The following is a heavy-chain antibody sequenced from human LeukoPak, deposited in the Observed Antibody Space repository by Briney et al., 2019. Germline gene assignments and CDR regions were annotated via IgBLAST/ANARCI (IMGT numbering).Heavy chain of an antibody. Sequence: SETLSLTCTVSGGSIGSGSYYWSWIRQPAGKGLEWIGRIYTSGSTNYNPSLKSRVTISVDTSKNQFSLKLSSVTAADTAVYHCARAKKDIVVVPAAIPDYWGQGTLVTVSS. J-gene: IGHJ4*02. D-gene: IGHD2-2*02. CDR3: ARAKKDIVVVPAAIPDY. CDR2: IYTSGST. V-gene: IGHV4-61*02. CDR1: GGSIGSGSYY.